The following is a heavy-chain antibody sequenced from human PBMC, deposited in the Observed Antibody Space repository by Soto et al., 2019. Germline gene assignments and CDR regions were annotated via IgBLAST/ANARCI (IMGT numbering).Heavy chain of an antibody. CDR2: FYYSEST. D-gene: IGHD2-8*02. V-gene: IGHV4-39*02. CDR1: GGSISSGPYS. Sequence: PSETLSLTYTVSGGSISSGPYSWGWIRQPPGKGLDWIGTFYYSESTHYNPSLESRVTISVDTSKNQFSLKLTSVTAADTAVYYCARDKITGLFDYWGQGTLVTVSS. CDR3: ARDKITGLFDY. J-gene: IGHJ4*02.